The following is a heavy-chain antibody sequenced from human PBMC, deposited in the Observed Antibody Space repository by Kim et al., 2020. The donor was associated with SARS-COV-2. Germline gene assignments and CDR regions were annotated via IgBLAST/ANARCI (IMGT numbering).Heavy chain of an antibody. V-gene: IGHV3-23*03. D-gene: IGHD6-13*01. CDR2: IYSGGSST. J-gene: IGHJ4*02. CDR1: GFTFSSYA. Sequence: GGSLRLSCAASGFTFSSYAMSWVRQAPGKGLEWVSVIYSGGSSTYYADSVKGRFTISRDNSKNTLYLQMNSLRAEDTAVYYCAKAVTAAGKMGYFAYWGQGTLVTVSS. CDR3: AKAVTAAGKMGYFAY.